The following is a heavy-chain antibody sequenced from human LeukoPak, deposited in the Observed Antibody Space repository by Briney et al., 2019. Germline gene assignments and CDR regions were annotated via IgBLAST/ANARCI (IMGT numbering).Heavy chain of an antibody. CDR2: IKSKTDGATK. D-gene: IGHD3-16*02. CDR3: TALVPNYDYVWGSYRYNEK. Sequence: GGSLRLSCAASGFTFSNAWMSWVRQAPGKGLEWVGRIKSKTDGATKDYAAPVKGRFAISRDDSRSTIYLQMNSLKTEDTAVYYCTALVPNYDYVWGSYRYNEKWGQGSLVTVSS. V-gene: IGHV3-15*01. CDR1: GFTFSNAW. J-gene: IGHJ4*02.